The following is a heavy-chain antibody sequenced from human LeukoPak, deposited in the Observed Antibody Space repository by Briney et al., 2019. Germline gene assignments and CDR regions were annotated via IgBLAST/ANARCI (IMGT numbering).Heavy chain of an antibody. Sequence: SETLSLTCTVSGDSISSGDYYWSWIRQPAGKGLEWIGRISSSGSTNYNPSLKSRVTISVDKSKNQFSLKLSSVTAADTAVYYCARWAGSGSYRVIVLYMDAFDIWGQGTMVTVSS. CDR3: ARWAGSGSYRVIVLYMDAFDI. V-gene: IGHV4-61*02. J-gene: IGHJ3*02. CDR2: ISSSGST. D-gene: IGHD3-10*01. CDR1: GDSISSGDYY.